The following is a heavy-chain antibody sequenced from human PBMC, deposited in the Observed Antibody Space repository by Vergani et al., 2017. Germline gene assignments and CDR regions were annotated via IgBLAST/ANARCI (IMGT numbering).Heavy chain of an antibody. CDR2: INPSGGST. CDR3: ARSRIVATIKDTIDY. Sequence: QVPLVQSGAAVKKPGASVKVSCKASGYTFTSYYMHWVRQAPGQGLEWMGIINPSGGSTSYAQKFQGRVTMTRDTSTSTVYMELSSLRSEDTAVYYCARSRIVATIKDTIDYWGQGTLVTVSS. CDR1: GYTFTSYY. J-gene: IGHJ4*02. V-gene: IGHV1-46*01. D-gene: IGHD5-12*01.